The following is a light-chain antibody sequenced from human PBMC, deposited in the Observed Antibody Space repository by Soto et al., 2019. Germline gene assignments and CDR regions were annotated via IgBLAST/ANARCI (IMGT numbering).Light chain of an antibody. CDR3: QQYGSSGT. Sequence: EIVLTQSPGTLSLSPGERATLSCRASQSVSNNYLAWYQQKPGQAPSPLIYGASIRATSIPDRFSGSGSGTDFTLTISRLEPEDFTVYYCQQYGSSGTFGQGTKVEIK. J-gene: IGKJ1*01. V-gene: IGKV3-20*01. CDR1: QSVSNNY. CDR2: GAS.